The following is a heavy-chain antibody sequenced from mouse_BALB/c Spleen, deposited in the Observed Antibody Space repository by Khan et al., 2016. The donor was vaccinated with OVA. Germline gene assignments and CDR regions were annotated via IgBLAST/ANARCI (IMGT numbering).Heavy chain of an antibody. CDR1: GFSLSRYN. D-gene: IGHD2-14*01. J-gene: IGHJ4*01. CDR3: ARAYYRYDGYYAMDY. Sequence: QVQLKQSGPGLVAPSQSLSITCTVSGFSLSRYNIHWVRQPPGKGLEWLGMIWGGGGTDYNSTLKIRLSISKANSKSQIFLKMNSLQTDETAMYYCARAYYRYDGYYAMDYWGQGTSVTVSS. V-gene: IGHV2-6-4*01. CDR2: IWGGGGT.